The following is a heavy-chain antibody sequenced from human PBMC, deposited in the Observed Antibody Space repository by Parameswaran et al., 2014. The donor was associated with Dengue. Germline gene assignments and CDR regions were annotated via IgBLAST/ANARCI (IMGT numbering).Heavy chain of an antibody. D-gene: IGHD3-22*01. CDR2: ISGSGGST. J-gene: IGHJ6*02. Sequence: VRQAPGKGLEWVSAISGSGGSTYYADSVKGRFTISRDNSKNSLYLQMNSLRAEDTAVYYCARDRRSSGYLVHHYYYGMDVWGQGTTVTVSS. CDR3: ARDRRSSGYLVHHYYYGMDV. V-gene: IGHV3-23*01.